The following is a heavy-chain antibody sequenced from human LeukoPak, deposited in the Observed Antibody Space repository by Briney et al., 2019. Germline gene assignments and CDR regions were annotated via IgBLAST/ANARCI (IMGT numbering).Heavy chain of an antibody. J-gene: IGHJ6*02. V-gene: IGHV3-33*08. Sequence: GGSLRLSCTASGFDFSHYGMHWVRQAPGKGLEWVAVIWYDGSNKYYADSVKGRFTISRDNSKNTLYLQMNSLRAEDTAVYYCARAPWSAMVRGVQNGMDVWGQGTTVTVSS. CDR1: GFDFSHYG. CDR3: ARAPWSAMVRGVQNGMDV. CDR2: IWYDGSNK. D-gene: IGHD3-10*01.